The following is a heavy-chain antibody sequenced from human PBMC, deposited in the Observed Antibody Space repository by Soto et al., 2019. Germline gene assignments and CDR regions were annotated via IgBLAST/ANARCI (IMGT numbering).Heavy chain of an antibody. CDR2: IIPIFGTA. D-gene: IGHD2-2*01. V-gene: IGHV1-69*01. Sequence: QVQLVQSGAEVKKPGSSVKVSCKASGGTFSSYAISWVRQAPGQGLEWMGGIIPIFGTANYAQKFQGRVTITADESTSTAYRELSSLRSEDTAVYYCARVDCSSTSCYYYYYYGMDVWGQGTTVTVSS. CDR1: GGTFSSYA. J-gene: IGHJ6*02. CDR3: ARVDCSSTSCYYYYYYGMDV.